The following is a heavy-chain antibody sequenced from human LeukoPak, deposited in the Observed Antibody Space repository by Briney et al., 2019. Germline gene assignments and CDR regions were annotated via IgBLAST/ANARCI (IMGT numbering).Heavy chain of an antibody. CDR2: ISGSGGST. CDR1: GFTFSSYA. CDR3: AKSGGQWLVLYYFDY. Sequence: PGGSLRLSCAASGFTFSSYAMSWVRQAPGKGLEWVSAISGSGGSTYYADSVKGRFTISRDNSKNTLYLQMNSLRAEDTAVYYCAKSGGQWLVLYYFDYWGQGTLVTVSS. J-gene: IGHJ4*02. V-gene: IGHV3-23*01. D-gene: IGHD6-19*01.